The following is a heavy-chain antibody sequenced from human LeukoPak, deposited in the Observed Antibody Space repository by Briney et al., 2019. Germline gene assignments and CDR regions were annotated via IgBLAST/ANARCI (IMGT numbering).Heavy chain of an antibody. CDR1: GGSFSGYY. CDR2: INHSGST. V-gene: IGHV4-34*01. CDR3: AGGVAVAGIGYYYYYYMDV. J-gene: IGHJ6*03. Sequence: SETLSLTCAVYGGSFSGYYWSWIRQPPGKGLEWIGEINHSGSTNYNPSLKSRVTISVDTSKNQFSLKLSSVTAADTAVYYCAGGVAVAGIGYYYYYYMDVWGKGTTVTVSS. D-gene: IGHD6-19*01.